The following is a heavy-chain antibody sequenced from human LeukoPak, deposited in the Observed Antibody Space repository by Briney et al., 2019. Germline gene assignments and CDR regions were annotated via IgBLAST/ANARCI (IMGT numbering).Heavy chain of an antibody. CDR3: ARDGGAY. CDR2: IYYSGST. D-gene: IGHD3-10*01. V-gene: IGHV4-39*07. J-gene: IGHJ4*02. Sequence: SETLSLTCTVSGGSISSSSYYWGWIRQPPGKGLEWIGSIYYSGSTYYNPSLKSRVTISVDTSKNQFSLKLSSVTAADTAVYYCARDGGAYWGQGTLVTVSS. CDR1: GGSISSSSYY.